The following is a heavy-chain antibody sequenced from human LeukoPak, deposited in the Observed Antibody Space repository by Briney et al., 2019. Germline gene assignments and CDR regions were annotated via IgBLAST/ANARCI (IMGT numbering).Heavy chain of an antibody. CDR2: VDPEDGES. J-gene: IGHJ4*02. Sequence: ASVKISCKASGYTFTAYYIHWVQQAPGKGLERMGRVDPEDGESIYAGRFQGRVTMTADTSTNTAYMELSSLGSDDTAVYYCATAPRIFDLDSDNRFGDYWGQGTLVTVSS. D-gene: IGHD3/OR15-3a*01. CDR3: ATAPRIFDLDSDNRFGDY. CDR1: GYTFTAYY. V-gene: IGHV1-69-2*01.